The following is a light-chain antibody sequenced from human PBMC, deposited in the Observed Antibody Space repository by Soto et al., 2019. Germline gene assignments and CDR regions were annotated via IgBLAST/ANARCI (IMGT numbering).Light chain of an antibody. CDR2: GAS. Sequence: EIVLTQSPATLSLSPGERATLSCRASQSLIRYLAWYQGRPGQAPRLLIYGASTRATGIPDRFTGSGSGTDFTLTISRLEPEDFAVYYCQQYGDSPRTFGLGTKVDIK. J-gene: IGKJ1*01. CDR3: QQYGDSPRT. CDR1: QSLIRY. V-gene: IGKV3-20*01.